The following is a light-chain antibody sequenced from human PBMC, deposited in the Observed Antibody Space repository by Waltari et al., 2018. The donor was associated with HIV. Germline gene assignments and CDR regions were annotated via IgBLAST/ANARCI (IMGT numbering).Light chain of an antibody. CDR1: SSNIGNNS. CDR2: DND. V-gene: IGLV1-51*01. J-gene: IGLJ3*02. CDR3: GTWDSSLSGVV. Sequence: QSVLTQPPSVSAAPGQKVTISCSGSSSNIGNNSVSWYQQLPGTAPKLLIYDNDQRPSGIPDRFSGSKSGTSATLGITGLQTGDEADYYCGTWDSSLSGVVFGGGTKLTVL.